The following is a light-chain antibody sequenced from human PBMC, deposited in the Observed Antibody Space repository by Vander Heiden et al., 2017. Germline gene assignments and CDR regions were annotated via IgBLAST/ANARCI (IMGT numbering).Light chain of an antibody. V-gene: IGKV4-1*01. J-gene: IGKJ4*01. CDR2: WAS. Sequence: DIVMTQSPDSLAASLGERATINCKSSQSVLYSSNHKNYLAWYQQKPGQPPKLLIYWASTRESGVPDRFSGSGSGTDFTLTISSLQAEDVAVYYCQQYYSTPQTFGGGTKVEIK. CDR1: QSVLYSSNHKNY. CDR3: QQYYSTPQT.